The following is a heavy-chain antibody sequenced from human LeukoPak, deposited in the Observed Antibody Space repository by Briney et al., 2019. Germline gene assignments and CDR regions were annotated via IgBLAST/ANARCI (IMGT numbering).Heavy chain of an antibody. D-gene: IGHD6-6*01. J-gene: IGHJ4*02. CDR3: AKDLRVYSSSH. CDR2: ICGIGGST. V-gene: IGHV3-23*01. CDR1: GFTLRRYA. Sequence: GGALRLSCAASGFTLRRYAMSGVRQPPGPGLDWVSPICGIGGSTYYADSVKGRFTISRDNSKNTLYLQMNSLRAEDTAVYYCAKDLRVYSSSHWGQGTLVTVSS.